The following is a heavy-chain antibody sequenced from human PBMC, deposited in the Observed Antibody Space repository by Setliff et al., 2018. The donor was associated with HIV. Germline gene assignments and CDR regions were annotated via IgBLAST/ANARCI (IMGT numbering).Heavy chain of an antibody. D-gene: IGHD1-26*01. CDR2: IDPSDSYT. CDR3: VRHLGGSQPHNWFDP. CDR1: GYTFTGQW. J-gene: IGHJ5*02. Sequence: PGESLKISCEGSGYTFTGQWISWVRQMPGEGLEWMGRIDPSDSYTNYSPSFQGHVIISADKSINTAYLQWSNLKASDTGTYFCVRHLGGSQPHNWFDPWGQGTLVTVS. V-gene: IGHV5-10-1*01.